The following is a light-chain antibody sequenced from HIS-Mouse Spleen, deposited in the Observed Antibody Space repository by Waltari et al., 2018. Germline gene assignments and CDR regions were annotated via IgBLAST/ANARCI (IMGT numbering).Light chain of an antibody. CDR1: SSHVGRYNR. V-gene: IGLV2-23*01. CDR3: CSYAGSSTLV. J-gene: IGLJ2*01. Sequence: QSALTQPASVSGSPGQSITLSCTGTSSHVGRYNRFPWYQQHPGKAPKLMIYEGSKRPSGVSNRFSGSKSGNTASLTISGLQAEDEADYYCCSYAGSSTLVFGGGTKLTVL. CDR2: EGS.